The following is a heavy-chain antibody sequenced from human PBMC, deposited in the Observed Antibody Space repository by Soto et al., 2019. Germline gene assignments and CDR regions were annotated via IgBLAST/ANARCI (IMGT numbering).Heavy chain of an antibody. Sequence: QVQLVASGGGVVQPGRSLRLSCAASGFTFSSYGMHWVRQAPGKGLEWVAVIWYDGTNEYYADSVKGRFTISRDNSKNTVYMKMNSLRAEDKAVYRCVREGGGSYSLDFWGQGTLVTVSS. V-gene: IGHV3-33*01. CDR3: VREGGGSYSLDF. CDR2: IWYDGTNE. J-gene: IGHJ4*02. D-gene: IGHD3-16*01. CDR1: GFTFSSYG.